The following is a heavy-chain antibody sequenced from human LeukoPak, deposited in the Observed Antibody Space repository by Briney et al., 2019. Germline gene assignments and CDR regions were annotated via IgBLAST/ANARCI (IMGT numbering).Heavy chain of an antibody. Sequence: SETLSLTCTVSGASITGYYWSWIRQPPGKGPEWIGYIHTSGTTNYNPSLKSRVTMSVDTSKNQFSLKLSSVTAADTAVYSCARNAISYSNHYYYYMDVWGKGTTVTVSS. J-gene: IGHJ6*03. D-gene: IGHD4-11*01. CDR1: GASITGYY. CDR2: IHTSGTT. CDR3: ARNAISYSNHYYYYMDV. V-gene: IGHV4-4*09.